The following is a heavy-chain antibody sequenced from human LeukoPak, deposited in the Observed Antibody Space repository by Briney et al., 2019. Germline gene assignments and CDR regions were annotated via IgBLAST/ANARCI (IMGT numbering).Heavy chain of an antibody. Sequence: PSETLSLTCTVSGGSISSYYWSWIRQPPGKGLEWIGYIYYSGSTNYNPSLKSRVTISVDTSKNQFSLKLSSVTAADTAVYYCARTSSGFRYGMDVWGQGTTVIVSS. CDR3: ARTSSGFRYGMDV. D-gene: IGHD3-10*01. V-gene: IGHV4-59*01. CDR2: IYYSGST. CDR1: GGSISSYY. J-gene: IGHJ6*02.